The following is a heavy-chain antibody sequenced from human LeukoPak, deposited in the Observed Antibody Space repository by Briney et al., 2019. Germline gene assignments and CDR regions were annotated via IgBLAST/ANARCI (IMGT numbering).Heavy chain of an antibody. J-gene: IGHJ2*01. CDR2: IGTAGEI. Sequence: TGGSLRLSCAASGFTFDDYGMSWVRQAPGKGLEWVSGIGTAGEIYYPGSVKGRFTISRENAKNSLYLQMNSLRAGDTAVYYCARAAYSSTWYSRYFDLWGRGTLVTVSS. CDR3: ARAAYSSTWYSRYFDL. D-gene: IGHD6-13*01. V-gene: IGHV3-13*01. CDR1: GFTFDDYG.